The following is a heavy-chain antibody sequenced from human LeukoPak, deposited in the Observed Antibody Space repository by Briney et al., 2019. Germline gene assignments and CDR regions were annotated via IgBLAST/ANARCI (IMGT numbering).Heavy chain of an antibody. D-gene: IGHD1-26*01. Sequence: GGSLRLSCAASGFTFSSHWMHWVRQAPGKGLVWVSRINSDGSSTTYADSVKGRFTISRDNAKNTLYLQMNSLRAEDTAVYYCARDLGYYCFDYWGQGTLVTVSS. V-gene: IGHV3-74*01. CDR1: GFTFSSHW. J-gene: IGHJ4*02. CDR3: ARDLGYYCFDY. CDR2: INSDGSST.